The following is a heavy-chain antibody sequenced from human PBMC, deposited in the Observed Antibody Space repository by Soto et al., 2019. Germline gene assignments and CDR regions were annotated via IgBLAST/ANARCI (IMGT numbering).Heavy chain of an antibody. J-gene: IGHJ4*02. Sequence: GASVKVSCKASGYTFTSYYMHWVRQAPGQGLEWMGIINPSGGSTSYARKFQGRVTMTGDTSTSTVYMELSSLRSEDTAVYYCARQRTTVTYFDYWGQGTLVTVSS. CDR1: GYTFTSYY. D-gene: IGHD4-17*01. CDR2: INPSGGST. CDR3: ARQRTTVTYFDY. V-gene: IGHV1-46*01.